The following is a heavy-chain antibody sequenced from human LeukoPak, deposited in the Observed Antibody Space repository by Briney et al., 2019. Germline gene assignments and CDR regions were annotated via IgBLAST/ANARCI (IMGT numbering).Heavy chain of an antibody. Sequence: GESLKISCKGSGHSFTSYWIGWVRQMPGKGLEWMGIIYPGDSDTRYSPSFQGQVTISADKSISTAYLQWSSLKASDTAMYYCARTSRGYSYGRNFDYWGQGTLVTVSS. CDR3: ARTSRGYSYGRNFDY. J-gene: IGHJ4*02. CDR2: IYPGDSDT. D-gene: IGHD5-18*01. V-gene: IGHV5-51*01. CDR1: GHSFTSYW.